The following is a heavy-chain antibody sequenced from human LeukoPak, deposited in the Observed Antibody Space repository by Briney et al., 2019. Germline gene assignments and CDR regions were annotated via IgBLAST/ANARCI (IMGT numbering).Heavy chain of an antibody. Sequence: GRSLRLSCAASGFTFSTYSMKWVRQAPGKGLEWVSYISTSSTWIQYADSVKGRFTISRDDAKSSLHLQMTSLRDEDTAVYFCAREGHYGALDIWGQGTMVTVSS. J-gene: IGHJ3*02. V-gene: IGHV3-48*02. D-gene: IGHD3-10*01. CDR2: ISTSSTWI. CDR3: AREGHYGALDI. CDR1: GFTFSTYS.